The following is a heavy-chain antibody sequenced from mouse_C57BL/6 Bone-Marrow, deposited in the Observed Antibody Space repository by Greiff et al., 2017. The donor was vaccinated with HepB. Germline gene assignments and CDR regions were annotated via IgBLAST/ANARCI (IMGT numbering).Heavy chain of an antibody. D-gene: IGHD4-1*01. Sequence: QVQLQQSGAELARPGASVKLSCKASGYTFTSYGISWVKQRTGKGLEWIGESYPRRGNTYYNEKFKGKATLTADKSSRTAYMELRSLTSEDAAVDFWAIITGTFFAYWGQGTLVTVSA. J-gene: IGHJ3*01. V-gene: IGHV1-81*01. CDR1: GYTFTSYG. CDR2: SYPRRGNT. CDR3: AIITGTFFAY.